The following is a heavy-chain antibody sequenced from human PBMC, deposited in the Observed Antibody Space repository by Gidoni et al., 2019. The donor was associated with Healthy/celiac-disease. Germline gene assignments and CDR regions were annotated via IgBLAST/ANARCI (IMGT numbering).Heavy chain of an antibody. CDR1: GFTFGDYA. D-gene: IGHD2-2*01. CDR3: TRDMRVVPAPESSDY. CDR2: IRSKAYGGTT. V-gene: IGHV3-49*03. J-gene: IGHJ4*02. Sequence: EVQLVESGGGLVQPGRSLRLSCTASGFTFGDYAMSWFRQAPGKGLEGVGFIRSKAYGGTTEYAASVKGRFTISRDDSKSIAYLQMNSLKTEDTAVYYCTRDMRVVPAPESSDYWGQGTLVTVSS.